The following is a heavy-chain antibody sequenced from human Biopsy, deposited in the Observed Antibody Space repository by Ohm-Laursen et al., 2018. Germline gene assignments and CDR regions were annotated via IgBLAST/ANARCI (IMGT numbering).Heavy chain of an antibody. Sequence: SETLSLTCTVSGGSFTGHYWTGIRQPPGKGLEWIGHISHTGYTSYKSSLKSRVTISLDTSRKHFSLRLTSLAVADTAVYYCARGSNEYGGLYFPHWGQGTLVTVSS. CDR1: GGSFTGHY. D-gene: IGHD4-23*01. CDR3: ARGSNEYGGLYFPH. CDR2: ISHTGYT. J-gene: IGHJ1*01. V-gene: IGHV4-59*11.